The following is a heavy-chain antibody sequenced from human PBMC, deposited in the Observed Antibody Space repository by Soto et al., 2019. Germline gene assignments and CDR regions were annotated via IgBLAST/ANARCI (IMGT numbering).Heavy chain of an antibody. CDR2: ISGSGGST. Sequence: GGSLRLSCAASGFTFSSYAMSWVRQAPGKGLEWVSAISGSGGSTYYADSVKGRFTISRDNSKNTLYLQMNSLRAEDTAVYYCAKDSAERYYYDSSGYYYSAEYFQHWGQGTLVTAPQ. CDR1: GFTFSSYA. D-gene: IGHD3-22*01. CDR3: AKDSAERYYYDSSGYYYSAEYFQH. V-gene: IGHV3-23*01. J-gene: IGHJ1*01.